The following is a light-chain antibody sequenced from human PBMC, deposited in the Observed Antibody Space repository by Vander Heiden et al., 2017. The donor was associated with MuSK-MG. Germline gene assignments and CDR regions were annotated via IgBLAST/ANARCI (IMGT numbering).Light chain of an antibody. CDR1: QRVTTN. J-gene: IGKJ4*01. Sequence: DIVMTQSLSTLSVSPGERATLSCRASQRVTTNLAWYQQKPGQAPRLLIYAASSGATGNPARFSGSGSGTEFTLTISSLQSEDFAVYYCQQYNNWPPLTFGGGTKVEIK. CDR3: QQYNNWPPLT. CDR2: AAS. V-gene: IGKV3-15*01.